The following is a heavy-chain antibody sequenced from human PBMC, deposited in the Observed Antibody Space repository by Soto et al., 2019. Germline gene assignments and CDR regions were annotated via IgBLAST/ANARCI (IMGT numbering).Heavy chain of an antibody. V-gene: IGHV1-3*01. CDR2: INAGNGNT. CDR3: AKIGDGYNYGGYYYYGMDV. J-gene: IGHJ6*02. Sequence: ASVKVSCKASGYTFTSYAMHWVRQAPGQRLEWMGWINAGNGNTKYSQKFQGRVTITRDTSASTAYMELSSLRSEDTAVYYCAKIGDGYNYGGYYYYGMDVWGQGTTVTVSS. CDR1: GYTFTSYA. D-gene: IGHD5-12*01.